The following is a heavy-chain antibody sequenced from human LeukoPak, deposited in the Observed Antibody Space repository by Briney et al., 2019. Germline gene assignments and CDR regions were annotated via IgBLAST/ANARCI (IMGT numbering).Heavy chain of an antibody. J-gene: IGHJ5*02. CDR2: IYFSGST. CDR1: GGSISGYY. V-gene: IGHV4-59*01. D-gene: IGHD2-8*02. CDR3: AREGYCAGGVCYNWFDP. Sequence: PSETLSLTCTVSGGSISGYYWSWLRQPPGKGLEWIGYIYFSGSTNYNPSLKSRVTVSVDTSKNQFSLKLSSVTAADTAVYYCAREGYCAGGVCYNWFDPWGQGTLVTVSS.